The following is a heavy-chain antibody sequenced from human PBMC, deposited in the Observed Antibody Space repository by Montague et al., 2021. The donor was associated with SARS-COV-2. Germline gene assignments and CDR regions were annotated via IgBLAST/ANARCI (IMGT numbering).Heavy chain of an antibody. D-gene: IGHD2-2*01. J-gene: IGHJ5*02. V-gene: IGHV4-39*01. CDR2: VDSAGST. CDR1: AGSLSSRSNY. Sequence: SETLSLTCTVSAGSLSSRSNYWGWIRQPPGMGLQWIGSVDSAGSTYYSPSLKSRVTISVDTSKNEVSLKLNSVTAADTAVYYCARQGGPAGKHWFDPWGQGTLVTVSS. CDR3: ARQGGPAGKHWFDP.